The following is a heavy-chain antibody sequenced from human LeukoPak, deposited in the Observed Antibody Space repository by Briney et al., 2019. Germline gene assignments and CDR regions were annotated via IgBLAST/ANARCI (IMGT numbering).Heavy chain of an antibody. CDR3: ARGGANLYYDFWSGYSDFDY. D-gene: IGHD3-3*01. CDR1: GYTFTSYG. Sequence: ASVKVSCKASGYTFTSYGISRVRQAPGQGLEWMGWISAYNGNTNYAQKLQGRVTMTTDTSTSTAYMELRSLRSDDTAVYYCARGGANLYYDFWSGYSDFDYWGQGTLVTVSS. J-gene: IGHJ4*02. V-gene: IGHV1-18*01. CDR2: ISAYNGNT.